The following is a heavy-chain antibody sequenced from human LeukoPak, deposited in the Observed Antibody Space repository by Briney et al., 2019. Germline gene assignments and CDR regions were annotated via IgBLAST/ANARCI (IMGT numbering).Heavy chain of an antibody. D-gene: IGHD3-16*02. Sequence: PGGSLRLSCAASGFTFSSYSMNWVRQAPGKGLEWVSSISSSSSYIYYADSVKGRFTISRDNAKNSLYLQMNSLRAEDTAVYYCARDLYLGDYVWGSYRYVWGQGTLVTVSS. CDR3: ARDLYLGDYVWGSYRYV. CDR1: GFTFSSYS. V-gene: IGHV3-21*01. J-gene: IGHJ4*02. CDR2: ISSSSSYI.